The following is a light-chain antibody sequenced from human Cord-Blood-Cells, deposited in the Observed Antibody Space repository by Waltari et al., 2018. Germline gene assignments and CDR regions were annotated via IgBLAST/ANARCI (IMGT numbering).Light chain of an antibody. V-gene: IGLV1-47*01. CDR3: AAWDDSLSGWV. Sequence: QSVLTQPPSASGTPGQRVTISCSGSSSNIGSNYVYWYQQLPGTAPQLLIYRNKQRPSGVPDRLSGSKSGTSASLAISGLRSEDEADYYCAAWDDSLSGWVFGGGTKLTVL. J-gene: IGLJ3*02. CDR2: RNK. CDR1: SSNIGSNY.